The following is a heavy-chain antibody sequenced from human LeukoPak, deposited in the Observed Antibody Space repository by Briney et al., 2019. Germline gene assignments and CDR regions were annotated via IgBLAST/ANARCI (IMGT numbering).Heavy chain of an antibody. CDR1: GYTFTGYY. CDR3: ARSSGPKSTDFGY. J-gene: IGHJ4*02. D-gene: IGHD3-22*01. Sequence: GASVKVSCKASGYTFTGYYMHWVRQAPGQGLEWMGWINPNSGGTNYAQKFQGRVTMTRDTSISTAYMELSRLRSGDTAVYYCARSSGPKSTDFGYWGQGTLVTVSS. V-gene: IGHV1-2*02. CDR2: INPNSGGT.